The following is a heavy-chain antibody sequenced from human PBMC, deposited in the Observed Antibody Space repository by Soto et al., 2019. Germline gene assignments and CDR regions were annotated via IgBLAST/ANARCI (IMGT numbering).Heavy chain of an antibody. V-gene: IGHV1-8*02. CDR3: ARGPPTSSDYYYMDV. Sequence: ASVTVSCTASGYTFTSYGISWVRQAPGQGLEWMGWMIPNSGDTGYAQRFQGRVTMTRNTSISTAYMELNSLKSEDTAVYYCARGPPTSSDYYYMDVWGKGTTVTVSS. J-gene: IGHJ6*03. CDR2: MIPNSGDT. D-gene: IGHD6-6*01. CDR1: GYTFTSYG.